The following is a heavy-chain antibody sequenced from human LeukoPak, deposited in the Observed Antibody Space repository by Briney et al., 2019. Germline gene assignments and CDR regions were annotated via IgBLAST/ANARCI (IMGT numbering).Heavy chain of an antibody. Sequence: PGGSLRLSCAASGFTFSSYVMHWVRQAPGKGLEWVALISYDGSNKDYADSVKGRFTISRDNSKNTLYLQMNSLRAEDTAVYYCARRAGGYSHPYDYWGQGILVTVSS. CDR2: ISYDGSNK. V-gene: IGHV3-30*04. J-gene: IGHJ4*02. CDR1: GFTFSSYV. D-gene: IGHD4-23*01. CDR3: ARRAGGYSHPYDY.